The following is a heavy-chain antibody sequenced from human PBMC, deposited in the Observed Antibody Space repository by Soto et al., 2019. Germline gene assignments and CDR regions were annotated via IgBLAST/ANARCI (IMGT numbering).Heavy chain of an antibody. CDR1: GFTFSSSW. D-gene: IGHD2-15*01. Sequence: EVQLVESGGGLVQPGGSLRLSCAASGFTFSSSWMAWVRQAPGKGLEWVAVIEQDGTGKYYVDSVKGRFTVSRDNAKNSLYLQMTSLTVADTAVYYCAEGRWWAWGQGTLVTVSS. CDR2: IEQDGTGK. V-gene: IGHV3-7*05. J-gene: IGHJ5*02. CDR3: AEGRWWA.